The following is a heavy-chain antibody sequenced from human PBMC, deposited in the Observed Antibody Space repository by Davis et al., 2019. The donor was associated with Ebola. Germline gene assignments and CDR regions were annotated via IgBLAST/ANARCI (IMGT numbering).Heavy chain of an antibody. Sequence: GESLKISCAASGFTFSGSAMHWVRQAPGKGLEWVGRIKSKTDGGTTDYAAPVKGRFTISRDDSKNTLYLQMNSLKTEDTAVYYCTTEQGIVGATTVLWGQGTLVTVSS. V-gene: IGHV3-15*07. CDR1: GFTFSGSA. CDR3: TTEQGIVGATTVL. CDR2: IKSKTDGGTT. J-gene: IGHJ4*02. D-gene: IGHD1-26*01.